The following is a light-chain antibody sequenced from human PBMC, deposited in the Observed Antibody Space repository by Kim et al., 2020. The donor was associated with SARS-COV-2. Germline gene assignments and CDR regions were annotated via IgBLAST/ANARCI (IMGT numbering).Light chain of an antibody. CDR3: CSYAGSSTYV. J-gene: IGLJ1*01. Sequence: GQSITISCTGTGSVVESYTLVSWYQQHPGKAPKLMIYEVSKRPSGVSNRFSGSKSGNTASLTISGLQAEDEADYYCCSYAGSSTYVFGTGTKVTVL. CDR2: EVS. CDR1: GSVVESYTL. V-gene: IGLV2-23*02.